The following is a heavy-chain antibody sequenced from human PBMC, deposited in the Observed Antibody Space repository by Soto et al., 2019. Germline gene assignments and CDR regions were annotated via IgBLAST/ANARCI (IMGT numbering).Heavy chain of an antibody. V-gene: IGHV6-1*01. CDR1: GDSVSSNTAA. J-gene: IGHJ4*02. D-gene: IGHD2-15*01. CDR3: ARGGAGSGSEL. CDR2: TYYRSNWRH. Sequence: PSPTLSLTCAISGDSVSSNTAAWNWIRSSPSRGLEWLGRTYYRSNWRHDYAVSVKSRITVNPDTSKNHFSLQLNSVTTDDTAVYYCARGGAGSGSELWGQGTLVNVSA.